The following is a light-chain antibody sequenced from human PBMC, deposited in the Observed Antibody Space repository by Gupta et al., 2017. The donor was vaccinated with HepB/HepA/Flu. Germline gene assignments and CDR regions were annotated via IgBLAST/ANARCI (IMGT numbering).Light chain of an antibody. V-gene: IGLV1-51*02. CDR3: ATWYSILDKWV. Sequence: QSVLPQPPPVSAAPGQKVTISCSGSSSNIANNHVSWYKQFPGPAPKLLIFEDNKRPSVIPDRFSGSKSGTSATLGITRLHTGEEADYYCATWYSILDKWVFGGGTKVTVL. CDR2: EDN. CDR1: SSNIANNH. J-gene: IGLJ3*02.